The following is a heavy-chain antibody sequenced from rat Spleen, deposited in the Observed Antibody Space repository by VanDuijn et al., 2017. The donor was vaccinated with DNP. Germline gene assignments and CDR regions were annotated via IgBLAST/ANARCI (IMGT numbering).Heavy chain of an antibody. CDR1: GFTFSSFP. Sequence: EVQLVESGGGLVQPGRSMKLSCAASGFTFSSFPMAWVRQAPTKGLEWVATISTSGGSTYYRDSVKGRFTVSRDNANSSLYLQMNSLKSEDTATYYCGKNTGYYFDHWGQGVMVTVSS. J-gene: IGHJ2*01. CDR3: GKNTGYYFDH. V-gene: IGHV5-46*01. D-gene: IGHD4-1*01. CDR2: ISTSGGST.